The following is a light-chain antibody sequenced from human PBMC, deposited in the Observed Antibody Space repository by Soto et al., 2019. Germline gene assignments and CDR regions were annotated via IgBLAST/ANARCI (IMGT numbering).Light chain of an antibody. CDR3: QQDGRSPWT. Sequence: EIVLTQSPGTLSLSPGERATLSCRASQSVSSSHLAWYQQKPGQAPRLLIYGASSRATGIPDRFSGSESETDFTLTISRLQPEDSAVYYCQQDGRSPWTFGQGTKVEIK. CDR2: GAS. V-gene: IGKV3-20*01. CDR1: QSVSSSH. J-gene: IGKJ1*01.